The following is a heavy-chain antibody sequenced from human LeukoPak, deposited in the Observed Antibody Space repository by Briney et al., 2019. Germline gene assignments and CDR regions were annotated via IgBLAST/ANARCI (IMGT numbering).Heavy chain of an antibody. D-gene: IGHD2-2*01. CDR2: ISYDGSNK. J-gene: IGHJ5*02. CDR1: GFTFSSYA. V-gene: IGHV3-30-3*01. Sequence: SCKASGFTFSSYAMHWVRQAPGKGLEWVAVISYDGSNKYYADSVKGRFTISRDNSKNTLYLQMNSLRAEDTAVYYCARDPLYCSSTSCHEISNWFDPWGQGTLVTVSS. CDR3: ARDPLYCSSTSCHEISNWFDP.